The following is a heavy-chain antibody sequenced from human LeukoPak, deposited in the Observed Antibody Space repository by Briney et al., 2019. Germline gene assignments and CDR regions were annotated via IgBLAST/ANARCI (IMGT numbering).Heavy chain of an antibody. CDR2: ISYDGSNK. D-gene: IGHD5-24*01. CDR3: ARILDGYNPGGEE. CDR1: GFTLSNYG. V-gene: IGHV3-30*03. J-gene: IGHJ4*02. Sequence: PGRSLRLSCAASGFTLSNYGMHWVRQAPGKGLEWVAVISYDGSNKYYADSVKGRFTISRDNSKNTLYLQMNSLRAEDTAVYYCARILDGYNPGGEEWGQGTLVTVSS.